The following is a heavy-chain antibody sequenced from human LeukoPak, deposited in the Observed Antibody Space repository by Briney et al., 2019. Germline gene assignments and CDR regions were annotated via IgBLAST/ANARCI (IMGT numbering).Heavy chain of an antibody. J-gene: IGHJ5*02. D-gene: IGHD3/OR15-3a*01. CDR3: TRTDWFDV. CDR1: GNYW. Sequence: GGSLRLSCAASGNYWMHWVRQAPGKGLVWVSHINSDGSWTSYADSVKGRFTVSRDNAKNTLYLQMSSLRDEDTAVYYCTRTDWFDVWGQGTLVTVSS. V-gene: IGHV3-74*01. CDR2: INSDGSWT.